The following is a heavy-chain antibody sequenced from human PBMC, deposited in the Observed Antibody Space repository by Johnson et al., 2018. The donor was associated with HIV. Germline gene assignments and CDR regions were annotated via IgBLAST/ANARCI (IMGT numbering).Heavy chain of an antibody. CDR3: AKGMYYYDSSGYYLDAFDI. V-gene: IGHV3-23*04. CDR1: GFTFSSYA. CDR2: ISGSGGST. Sequence: EVLLVESGGGLVQPGGSLRLSCAASGFTFSSYAMSWVRQAPGKGLEWVSAISGSGGSTYYADSVKGRFTISRDNSKNTLYLQMNSLRAEDTAVYYCAKGMYYYDSSGYYLDAFDIWGQGTMVTVSS. J-gene: IGHJ3*02. D-gene: IGHD3-22*01.